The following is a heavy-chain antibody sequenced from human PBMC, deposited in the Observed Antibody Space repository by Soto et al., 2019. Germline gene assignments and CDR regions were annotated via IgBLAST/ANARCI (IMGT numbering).Heavy chain of an antibody. J-gene: IGHJ6*03. CDR1: GDSISSYY. D-gene: IGHD3-10*01. Sequence: NPSETLSLTCTVSGDSISSYYWSWIRQPPGKGLEWIGYIYYSGSTNYNPSLKSRVTISVDTSKNQFSLKLSSVTAADTAVYYCERDRLVRGVITYYYMDVWGKGTTVTVSS. CDR3: ERDRLVRGVITYYYMDV. CDR2: IYYSGST. V-gene: IGHV4-59*01.